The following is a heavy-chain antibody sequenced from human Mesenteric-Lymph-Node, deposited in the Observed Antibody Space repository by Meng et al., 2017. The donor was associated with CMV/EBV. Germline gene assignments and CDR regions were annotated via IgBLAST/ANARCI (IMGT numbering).Heavy chain of an antibody. V-gene: IGHV6-1*01. J-gene: IGHJ4*02. CDR2: TYCRSKWYN. Sequence: AISEDIISSNSATLNWIHQSPSRGLEWLGRTYCRSKWYNDYAVSVKRRISINPDTSKNQFSLQLNSVTPEDTAVYSCLRDSSGYFDYWGLGTLVTVSS. CDR3: LRDSSGYFDY. D-gene: IGHD3-22*01. CDR1: EDIISSNSAT.